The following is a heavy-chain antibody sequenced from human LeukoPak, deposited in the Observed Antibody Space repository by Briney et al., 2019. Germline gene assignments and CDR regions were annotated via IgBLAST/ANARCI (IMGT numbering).Heavy chain of an antibody. J-gene: IGHJ4*02. V-gene: IGHV3-7*03. CDR2: IKQDGSEK. Sequence: GGSLRLSCAASGFTFSNYWISWVRQAPGKGLEWVANIKQDGSEKYYVDSVKGRFTISRDNAKSSLYLQMNSLRPEDTAVYYCIKGGGSGWPFDYWGQGTLVTVSS. D-gene: IGHD6-19*01. CDR3: IKGGGSGWPFDY. CDR1: GFTFSNYW.